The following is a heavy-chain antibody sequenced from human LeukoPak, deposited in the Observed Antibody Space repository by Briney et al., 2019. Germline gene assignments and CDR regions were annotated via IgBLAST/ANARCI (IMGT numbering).Heavy chain of an antibody. CDR3: ARVWGYCSSTSCYLNY. CDR2: INRSGST. D-gene: IGHD2-2*01. Sequence: SETLSLTCAVYGGSFSGYYWSWIRQPPGKGLEWIGEINRSGSTNYNPSLKSRVTISVDTSKSQFSLKLSSVTAADTAVYYCARVWGYCSSTSCYLNYWGQGTLVTVSS. J-gene: IGHJ4*02. V-gene: IGHV4-34*01. CDR1: GGSFSGYY.